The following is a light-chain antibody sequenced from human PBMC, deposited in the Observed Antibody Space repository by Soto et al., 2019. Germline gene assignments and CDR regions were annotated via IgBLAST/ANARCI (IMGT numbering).Light chain of an antibody. CDR3: QQYGSSPRT. Sequence: IVLTQSPGTLSLSPGERTTLSCRASQSVSSSYLAWYQQKPGQAPRLLIYGASNRATGIPDRFSGSGSGTDFTLTISRLEPEDFAVYYCQQYGSSPRTFGQGTKGDIK. CDR1: QSVSSSY. CDR2: GAS. V-gene: IGKV3-20*01. J-gene: IGKJ1*01.